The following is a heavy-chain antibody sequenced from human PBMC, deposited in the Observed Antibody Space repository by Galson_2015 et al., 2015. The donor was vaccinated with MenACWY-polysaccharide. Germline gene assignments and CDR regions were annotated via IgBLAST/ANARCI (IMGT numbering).Heavy chain of an antibody. CDR3: ATSHLCYHDSSGWGLDV. CDR1: GITFTNAW. Sequence: SLRLSCAAAGITFTNAWMSWVRQAPGKGLEWVGLINSKSDGGAADYAAPVKGRFSISRGDSKNTVYLQMNSLRTEDTAVYYCATSHLCYHDSSGWGLDVWGPGTTVTVSS. J-gene: IGHJ6*02. V-gene: IGHV3-15*01. CDR2: INSKSDGGAA. D-gene: IGHD3-22*01.